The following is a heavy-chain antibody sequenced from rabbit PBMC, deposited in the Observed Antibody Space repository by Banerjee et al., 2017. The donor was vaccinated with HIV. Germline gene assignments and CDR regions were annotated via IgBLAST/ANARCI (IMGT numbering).Heavy chain of an antibody. CDR1: GFSFSNKYV. CDR2: INTSTGNP. V-gene: IGHV1S45*01. Sequence: QEQLEESGGDLVKPEGSLTLTCTASGFSFSNKYVMCWVRQAPGKGLEWIACINTSTGNPVYATGAKARFPIPKPSSPTVPLKMPSLTPADTAPFFWARDFSRHYWTYSYAGYAYDLWGQGTLVTVS. J-gene: IGHJ3*01. D-gene: IGHD6-1*01. CDR3: ARDFSRHYWTYSYAGYAYDL.